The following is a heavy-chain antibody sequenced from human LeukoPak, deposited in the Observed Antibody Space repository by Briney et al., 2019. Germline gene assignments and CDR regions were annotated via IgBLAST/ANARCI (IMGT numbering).Heavy chain of an antibody. Sequence: SETLSLTCTVSGDSISSSHYYWGWIRQSPGKGLAWIGSIYSGGKTHYNPSLNSRVTIFLDTSKNRFSLNLISVTATDTAVYYCVRDYSNFVQGDWGQGTLVTVSS. D-gene: IGHD4-11*01. CDR1: GDSISSSHYY. CDR2: IYSGGKT. J-gene: IGHJ4*02. CDR3: VRDYSNFVQGD. V-gene: IGHV4-39*02.